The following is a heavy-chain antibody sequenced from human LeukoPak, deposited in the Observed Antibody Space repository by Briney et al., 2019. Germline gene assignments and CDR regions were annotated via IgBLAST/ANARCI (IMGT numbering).Heavy chain of an antibody. CDR3: AGDYHNFDV. D-gene: IGHD4-17*01. Sequence: GGSLRLSCAASGFTFSNAWMNWVRQAPGKGLEWVGRIKTKSDGGTTDDSATMKGRFTITRDYSKNTLYLQMHSLEIDDTAMYYCAGDYHNFDVWGRGTLVTVSS. J-gene: IGHJ2*01. CDR2: IKTKSDGGTT. V-gene: IGHV3-15*01. CDR1: GFTFSNAW.